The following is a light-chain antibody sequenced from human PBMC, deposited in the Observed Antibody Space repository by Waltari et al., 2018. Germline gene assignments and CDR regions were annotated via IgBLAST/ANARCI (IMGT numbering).Light chain of an antibody. CDR1: QSVLHSSNNKNY. J-gene: IGKJ5*01. Sequence: DIVMTQSPDSLAVSLGERATINCKSSQSVLHSSNNKNYLTWYQQKPGQPPKLLIYWASTRESGVPDRFSGSGSGTDFNLTISSLQAADVAVYYCQQYYSTPITFGQGTRLEIK. V-gene: IGKV4-1*01. CDR2: WAS. CDR3: QQYYSTPIT.